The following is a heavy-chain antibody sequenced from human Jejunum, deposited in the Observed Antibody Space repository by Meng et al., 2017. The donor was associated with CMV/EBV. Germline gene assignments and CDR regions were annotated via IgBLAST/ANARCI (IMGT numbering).Heavy chain of an antibody. V-gene: IGHV3-30*02. CDR1: GFNFDNYG. CDR2: IRYDGSSK. Sequence: QVHLVESGXXXXXPXGSXRLSCATYGFNFDNYGFHWVRQAPGKGLEWVTFIRYDGSSKYYADFVKGRFIISRDNSKNTVYLQMNSLRVEDTAIYYCAKLPIYDSSGDNGYWGQGTLVTVSS. CDR3: AKLPIYDSSGDNGY. D-gene: IGHD3-22*01. J-gene: IGHJ4*02.